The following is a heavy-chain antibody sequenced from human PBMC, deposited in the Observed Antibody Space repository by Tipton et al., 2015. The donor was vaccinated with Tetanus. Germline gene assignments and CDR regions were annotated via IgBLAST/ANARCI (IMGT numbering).Heavy chain of an antibody. CDR2: IYPDDSQT. CDR1: GYNFAIYW. Sequence: VQLVQSGAEMKKPGDSLRISCRGSGYNFAIYWIGWVRQKPGKGLEWVGTIYPDDSQTRYSASFEGQVTISADKSITPAYLQWKSLKASDTAMYFCVRGQTWFDPWGQGTPVTVSS. J-gene: IGHJ5*01. CDR3: VRGQTWFDP. V-gene: IGHV5-51*01.